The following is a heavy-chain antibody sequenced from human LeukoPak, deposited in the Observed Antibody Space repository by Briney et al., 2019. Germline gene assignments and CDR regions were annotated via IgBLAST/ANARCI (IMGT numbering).Heavy chain of an antibody. D-gene: IGHD2-2*01. J-gene: IGHJ6*03. CDR2: ISAYNGNT. Sequence: GASVKVSCKASGYTFTSYGISWVRQAPGQGLEWMGWISAYNGNTNYAQKLQGRVTMTTDTSTSTAYMELSSLKSEDMAVYYCARSGYCSTTSCYYYYMDVWGKGTTVTVSS. V-gene: IGHV1-18*03. CDR1: GYTFTSYG. CDR3: ARSGYCSTTSCYYYYMDV.